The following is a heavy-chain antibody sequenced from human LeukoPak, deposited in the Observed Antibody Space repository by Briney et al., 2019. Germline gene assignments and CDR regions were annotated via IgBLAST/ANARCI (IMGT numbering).Heavy chain of an antibody. D-gene: IGHD2-8*01. Sequence: QPGGSLSLSCSASEFTFSSYSMHWVRQVPGKGLEYVSGISSNGGHIYYADSVKGRFTISRDNARNSLYLQMNSLRDEDTAVYYCARDNALRRFDYWGQGTLVTVSS. CDR2: ISSNGGHI. V-gene: IGHV3-64*04. CDR1: EFTFSSYS. J-gene: IGHJ4*02. CDR3: ARDNALRRFDY.